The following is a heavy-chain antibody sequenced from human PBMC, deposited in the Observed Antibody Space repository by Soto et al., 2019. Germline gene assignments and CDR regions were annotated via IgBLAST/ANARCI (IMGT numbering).Heavy chain of an antibody. CDR2: IYYSGRT. CDR3: AGQRTTVVTQAYFDH. Sequence: SETLSLNCIVSGESISSSSYYGGWIRQPPGKGLEWIGSIYYSGRTYYNPSFKSRVTISIDTSKNQFSLKLSSVTATDTAVYYCAGQRTTVVTQAYFDHWGQGALVTVSS. D-gene: IGHD2-21*02. J-gene: IGHJ4*02. CDR1: GESISSSSYY. V-gene: IGHV4-39*01.